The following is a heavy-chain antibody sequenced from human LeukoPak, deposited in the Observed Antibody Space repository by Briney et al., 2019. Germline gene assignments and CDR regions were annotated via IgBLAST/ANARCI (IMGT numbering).Heavy chain of an antibody. D-gene: IGHD3-22*01. CDR2: MNPNSGNT. Sequence: GASVKVSCKASGYTFTSYDINWVRQATGQGLEWMGWMNPNSGNTGYAQKFQGRVTIARNTSISTAYMELSSLRSEDTAVYYCARDAAIYDTSGFYYLWWGQGTLVTVSS. J-gene: IGHJ4*02. V-gene: IGHV1-8*03. CDR3: ARDAAIYDTSGFYYLW. CDR1: GYTFTSYD.